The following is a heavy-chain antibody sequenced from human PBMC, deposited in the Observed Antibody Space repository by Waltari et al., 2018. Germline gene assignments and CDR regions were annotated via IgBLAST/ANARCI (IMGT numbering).Heavy chain of an antibody. V-gene: IGHV3-23*04. Sequence: EVQLVESGGGLAQPGGSLRLSCAASGFTFSSFTMSWVRQAPGKGLEWVSSISDTGECTFYIDAVKGRFTVSRDNSKNTVYLQMNSLRAEDTAIYYCATALGNGVDPWGQGTLVTVSS. CDR1: GFTFSSFT. CDR2: ISDTGECT. D-gene: IGHD1-1*01. J-gene: IGHJ5*02. CDR3: ATALGNGVDP.